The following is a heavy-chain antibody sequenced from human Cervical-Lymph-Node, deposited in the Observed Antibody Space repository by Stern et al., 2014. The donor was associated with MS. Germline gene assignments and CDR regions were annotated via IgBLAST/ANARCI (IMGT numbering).Heavy chain of an antibody. V-gene: IGHV1-69*06. CDR3: ARDRGIAAAGAALPFDY. CDR2: IIPIFGKE. J-gene: IGHJ4*02. Sequence: QVQLVQSGAEVKRPGSSVKVSWKASGDTFIKYGIGWVRQVPGQGHERMGGIIPIFGKEKDVQKFQGRVTINADKSTGTAYMELSSLRSEASAVYYCARDRGIAAAGAALPFDYWGQGTLVFVSA. CDR1: GDTFIKYG. D-gene: IGHD6-13*01.